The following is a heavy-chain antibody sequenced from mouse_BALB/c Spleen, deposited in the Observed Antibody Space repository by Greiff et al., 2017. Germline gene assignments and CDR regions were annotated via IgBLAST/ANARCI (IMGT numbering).Heavy chain of an antibody. D-gene: IGHD2-12*01. Sequence: EVQLVESGAELVKPGASVKLSCTASGFNIKDTYMHWVKQRPEQGLEWIGRIDPANGNTKYDPKFQGKATITADTSSNTAYLQLSSLTSEDTAVYYCARRSYSHYAMDYWGQGTSVTVSS. CDR2: IDPANGNT. CDR1: GFNIKDTY. J-gene: IGHJ4*01. V-gene: IGHV14-3*02. CDR3: ARRSYSHYAMDY.